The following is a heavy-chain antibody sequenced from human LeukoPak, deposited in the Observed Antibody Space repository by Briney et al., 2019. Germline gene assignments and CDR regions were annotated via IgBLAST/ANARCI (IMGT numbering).Heavy chain of an antibody. CDR2: IYYSGST. V-gene: IGHV4-39*01. Sequence: QSSETLSLTCTVSGGSISSSSYYWGWIRQPPGKGLEWIGSIYYSGSTHYNPSLKSRVTISVDTSKSQFSLRLSSVTAADTAVYYCARHVTPYTSSSLDYWGQGTLVTVSS. CDR1: GGSISSSSYY. CDR3: ARHVTPYTSSSLDY. J-gene: IGHJ4*02. D-gene: IGHD6-6*01.